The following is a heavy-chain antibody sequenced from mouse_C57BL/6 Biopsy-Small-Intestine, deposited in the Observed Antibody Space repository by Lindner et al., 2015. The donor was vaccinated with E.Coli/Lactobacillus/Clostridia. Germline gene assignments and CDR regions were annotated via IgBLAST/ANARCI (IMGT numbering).Heavy chain of an antibody. D-gene: IGHD1-1*01. CDR3: ARQAPIYYYGSSNWLAY. CDR1: GYTFNEYN. J-gene: IGHJ3*01. CDR2: FYPGSGTI. V-gene: IGHV1-62-2*01. Sequence: VQLQESGAELVKPGASVKLSCKASGYTFNEYNIHWVKQRSGQGLEWIGWFYPGSGTIKYNEKFKDKATLTADKSSGTVYMELSRLTSEDSAVYFCARQAPIYYYGSSNWLAYWGQGILVTVSA.